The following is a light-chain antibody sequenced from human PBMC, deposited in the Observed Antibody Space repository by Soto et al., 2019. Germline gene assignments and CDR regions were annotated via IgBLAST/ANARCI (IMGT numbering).Light chain of an antibody. Sequence: EIVLTQSPGTLSFSPGERATLTCRASQSVSSSYLAWFQQKPGQAPRLLIYGASSRATGIPDRFSGSGSGTDFTLTISRLEPEDFAVYYCQQYGNAPFIFGPGTKVDIK. CDR3: QQYGNAPFI. CDR1: QSVSSSY. V-gene: IGKV3-20*01. J-gene: IGKJ3*01. CDR2: GAS.